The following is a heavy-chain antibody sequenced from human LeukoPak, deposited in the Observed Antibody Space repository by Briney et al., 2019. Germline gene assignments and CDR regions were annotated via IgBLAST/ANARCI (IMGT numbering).Heavy chain of an antibody. J-gene: IGHJ4*02. CDR2: INPNSGGT. D-gene: IGHD3-9*01. V-gene: IGHV1-2*02. CDR1: GYTFTGYY. Sequence: GASVKVSCKASGYTFTGYYMHWVRQAPGQGLEWMEWINPNSGGTNYAQKFQGRVTMTRDTSISTAYMELSRLRSDDTAVYYCARGRYYSILTTYTPPNYWGQGTLVTVSS. CDR3: ARGRYYSILTTYTPPNY.